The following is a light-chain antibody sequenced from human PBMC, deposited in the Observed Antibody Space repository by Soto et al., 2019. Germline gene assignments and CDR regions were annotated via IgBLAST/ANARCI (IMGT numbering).Light chain of an antibody. Sequence: DIQLTQSPSFLSASVRDRVTIXXRASQGSRSYLAWYQQKPGKVPKXVIYTASTLESGVPSRFSGSGSGTEFTLTISSLQPEDFATYYCQQLNTYPWTFGQGTKVDIK. CDR1: QGSRSY. V-gene: IGKV1-9*01. CDR3: QQLNTYPWT. J-gene: IGKJ1*01. CDR2: TAS.